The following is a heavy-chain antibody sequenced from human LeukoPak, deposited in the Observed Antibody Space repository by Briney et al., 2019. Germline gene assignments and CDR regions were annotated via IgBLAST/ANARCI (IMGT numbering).Heavy chain of an antibody. CDR1: GYTFTGYY. J-gene: IGHJ5*02. D-gene: IGHD3-3*01. CDR3: ARHLSPARRYYDFPGWFDP. Sequence: ASVKVSCKASGYTFTGYYMHWVRQAPGQGLEWMGWINPNSGGTNYAQKFQGRVTMTRDTSISTAYMELSRLRSDDTAVYYCARHLSPARRYYDFPGWFDPWGQGTLVTVS. V-gene: IGHV1-2*02. CDR2: INPNSGGT.